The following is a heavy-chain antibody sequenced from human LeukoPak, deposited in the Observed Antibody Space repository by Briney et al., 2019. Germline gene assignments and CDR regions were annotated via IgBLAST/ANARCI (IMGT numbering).Heavy chain of an antibody. Sequence: PSETLSLTCTVSGGSISSYYWSWIRQPAAKGLEWIGRIYTSGSTNYNPSLKSPATMSLDTSKNHFSLKLSSVTAADTAVYYCARTSGSFDYWGQATLVTVAS. J-gene: IGHJ4*02. CDR1: GGSISSYY. CDR3: ARTSGSFDY. CDR2: IYTSGST. D-gene: IGHD7-27*01. V-gene: IGHV4-4*07.